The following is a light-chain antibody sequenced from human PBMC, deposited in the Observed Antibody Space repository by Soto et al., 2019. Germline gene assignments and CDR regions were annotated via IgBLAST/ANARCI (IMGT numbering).Light chain of an antibody. V-gene: IGLV1-40*01. J-gene: IGLJ2*01. Sequence: QSVLTQPPSVSGAPGQRVTISCTGTNSNIGTGYDVHWYRQFPGTAPKLLIYDDTNRPSGVPDRFSASKSGPSASLAITGLQAEDEADYYCQSYDSSLSAVVFGGGTKVTVL. CDR2: DDT. CDR3: QSYDSSLSAVV. CDR1: NSNIGTGYD.